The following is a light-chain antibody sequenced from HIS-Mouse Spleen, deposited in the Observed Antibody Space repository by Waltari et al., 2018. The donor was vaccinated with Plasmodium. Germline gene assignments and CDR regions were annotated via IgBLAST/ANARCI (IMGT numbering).Light chain of an antibody. CDR3: SSYAGSNNLV. CDR2: ELS. V-gene: IGLV2-8*01. Sequence: QSALTQPPSASGSPRQSVTISCTGTRSAVGASNYVSWYQQHPGKAPKLMIYELSKRPSGVPDRFSGSKSGNTASLTVSGLQAEDEADYYCSSYAGSNNLVFGGGTKLTVL. J-gene: IGLJ2*01. CDR1: RSAVGASNY.